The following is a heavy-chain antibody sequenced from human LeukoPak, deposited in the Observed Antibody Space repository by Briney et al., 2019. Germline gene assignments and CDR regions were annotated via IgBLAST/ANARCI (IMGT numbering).Heavy chain of an antibody. D-gene: IGHD4-23*01. Sequence: GGSLRLSCVASGFTFSNYNMNWVRQAPGKGLEWLSFISGSSTTMYYADSVKGRLTIFRDNAKNALFLQMNSLRVEDTAVYYCARRAAVGTNNPLDYWGQGTLVTVSS. V-gene: IGHV3-48*04. CDR2: ISGSSTTM. J-gene: IGHJ4*02. CDR1: GFTFSNYN. CDR3: ARRAAVGTNNPLDY.